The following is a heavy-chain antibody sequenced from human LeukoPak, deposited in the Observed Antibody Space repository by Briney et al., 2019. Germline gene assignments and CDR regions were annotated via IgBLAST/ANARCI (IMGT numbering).Heavy chain of an antibody. CDR3: AKDEYYYDSSGYYNFDY. V-gene: IGHV3-23*01. CDR1: GFTFSTYA. CDR2: ISGSGGST. Sequence: GGSLRLSCAASGFTFSTYAVNWVRQAPGKGLEWVSAISGSGGSTYYADSVKGRFTISRDNSKNTLYLQMNSLRAEDTAVYYCAKDEYYYDSSGYYNFDYWGQGTLVTVSS. J-gene: IGHJ4*02. D-gene: IGHD3-22*01.